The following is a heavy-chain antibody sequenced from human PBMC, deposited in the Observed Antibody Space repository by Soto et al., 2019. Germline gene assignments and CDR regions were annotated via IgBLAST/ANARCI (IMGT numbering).Heavy chain of an antibody. D-gene: IGHD5-12*01. Sequence: QVQLQQWGAGLLKPSETLSLTCTVNGGSLTGYYWSWIRQPPGKGLEWIGEVKDGGSTNYSPSLRGGVAISADPSKNHFSLRLTSVTAADTAEYFCARGQEGIVATHWDQGALVTVSS. CDR3: ARGQEGIVATH. CDR1: GGSLTGYY. J-gene: IGHJ4*02. V-gene: IGHV4-34*01. CDR2: VKDGGST.